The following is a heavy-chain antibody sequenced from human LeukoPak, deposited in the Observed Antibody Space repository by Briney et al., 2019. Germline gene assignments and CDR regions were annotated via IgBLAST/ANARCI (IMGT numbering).Heavy chain of an antibody. Sequence: GRSLRHSCAASGFTFSSYGMHWVRQAPGKGLGWVAAISYYGSKKYYADSVKGRFTISRDNSKNTLYLQMSSLRAEDTAVYYCAKGGYSGSAYFDYWGQGTLVTVSS. J-gene: IGHJ4*02. CDR1: GFTFSSYG. V-gene: IGHV3-30*18. CDR3: AKGGYSGSAYFDY. CDR2: ISYYGSKK. D-gene: IGHD5-12*01.